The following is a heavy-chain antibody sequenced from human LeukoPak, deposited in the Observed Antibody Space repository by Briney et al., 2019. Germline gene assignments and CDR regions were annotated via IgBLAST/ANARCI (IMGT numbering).Heavy chain of an antibody. D-gene: IGHD4-11*01. CDR1: GFRITDHY. CDR3: VRVRHSDYFYY. CDR2: TRNKPNGYTT. J-gene: IGHJ4*02. Sequence: GGSLRLSCAASGFRITDHYMDWVRQAPGKGLEWVGRTRNKPNGYTTDYGTSVKGRFIVSRDDSENSLYLQMNGLKTEDTAVYYCVRVRHSDYFYYWGQGTLVTVSS. V-gene: IGHV3-72*01.